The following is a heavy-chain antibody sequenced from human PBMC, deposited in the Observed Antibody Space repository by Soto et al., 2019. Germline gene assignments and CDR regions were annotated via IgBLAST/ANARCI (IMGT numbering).Heavy chain of an antibody. J-gene: IGHJ6*02. CDR2: IYYSGST. D-gene: IGHD3-10*01. CDR3: ARGGFGELSGGMDV. V-gene: IGHV4-31*03. Sequence: QVQLQESGPGLVKPSQTLSLTCTVSGGSISSGGYYWSWIRQHPGKGLEWIGYIYYSGSTYYNPSLKSRVTIPVDRSKNQFSLKLSSVTAADTAVYYCARGGFGELSGGMDVWGQGTTVTVSS. CDR1: GGSISSGGYY.